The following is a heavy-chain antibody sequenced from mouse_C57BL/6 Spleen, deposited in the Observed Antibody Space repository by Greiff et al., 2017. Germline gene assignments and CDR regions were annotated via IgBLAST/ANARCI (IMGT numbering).Heavy chain of an antibody. Sequence: EVQVVESEGGLVQPGSSMKLSCTASGFTFSDYYMAWVRQVPEKGLEWVANINYDGSSTYYLDSLKSRFIISRDNAKNILYLQMSSLKSEDTATYYCARDRYDYDWYFDVWGTGTTVTVSS. CDR2: INYDGSST. D-gene: IGHD2-4*01. CDR1: GFTFSDYY. V-gene: IGHV5-16*01. CDR3: ARDRYDYDWYFDV. J-gene: IGHJ1*03.